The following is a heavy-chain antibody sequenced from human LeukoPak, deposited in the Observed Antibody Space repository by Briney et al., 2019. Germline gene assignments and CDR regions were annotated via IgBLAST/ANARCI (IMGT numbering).Heavy chain of an antibody. CDR1: GYTFTSYG. D-gene: IGHD3-22*01. V-gene: IGHV1-18*01. J-gene: IGHJ4*02. Sequence: ASVKVSRKASGYTFTSYGISWVRQAPGQDLEWVGWISAYNGNTNNAQKLQGRVTTTTDTSTMTAYMELRSLRSDDTSVYYSARFGSLSGYPQDYWGQGTLVTVSS. CDR2: ISAYNGNT. CDR3: ARFGSLSGYPQDY.